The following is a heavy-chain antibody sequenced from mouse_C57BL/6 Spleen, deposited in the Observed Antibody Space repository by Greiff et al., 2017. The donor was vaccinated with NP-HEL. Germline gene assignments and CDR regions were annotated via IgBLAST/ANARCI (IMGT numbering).Heavy chain of an antibody. CDR2: IDPSDSST. Sequence: QVQLQQPGAELVMPGASVKLSCKASGYTFTSYWMPWVKLRPGQGLEWIGEIDPSDSSTNYNQKFKGKSTLTVDKSSSTAYMQLSSLTSEDSAVYYCARNYGYDVAWFAYWGQGTLVTVSA. V-gene: IGHV1-69*01. J-gene: IGHJ3*01. D-gene: IGHD2-2*01. CDR1: GYTFTSYW. CDR3: ARNYGYDVAWFAY.